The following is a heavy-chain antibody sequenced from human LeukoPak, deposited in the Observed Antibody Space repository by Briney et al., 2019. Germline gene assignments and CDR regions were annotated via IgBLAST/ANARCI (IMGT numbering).Heavy chain of an antibody. Sequence: SETLSLTCGVSGGSISNTKWWTCFRQPPGKGLEWIGEVNLQGSTNYNPSLKSRVAISVDKSENHISLKLTSVTAADTAVYYCERVGGPYRPLDYSGQGTLVTVAS. CDR2: VNLQGST. V-gene: IGHV4-4*02. CDR3: ERVGGPYRPLDY. CDR1: GGSISNTKW. J-gene: IGHJ4*02.